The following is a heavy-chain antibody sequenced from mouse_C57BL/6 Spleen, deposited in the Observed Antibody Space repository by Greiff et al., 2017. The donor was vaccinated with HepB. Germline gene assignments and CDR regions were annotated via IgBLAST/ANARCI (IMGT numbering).Heavy chain of an antibody. CDR2: IRNKANGYTT. Sequence: DVMLVESGGGLVQPGGSLSLSCAASGFTFTDYYMSWVRQPPGKALEWLGFIRNKANGYTTEYSASVKGRFTISRDNSQSILYLQMNALRAEDSATYYCARLRDGNYPAWFAYWGQGTLVTVSA. CDR3: ARLRDGNYPAWFAY. CDR1: GFTFTDYY. V-gene: IGHV7-3*01. D-gene: IGHD2-1*01. J-gene: IGHJ3*01.